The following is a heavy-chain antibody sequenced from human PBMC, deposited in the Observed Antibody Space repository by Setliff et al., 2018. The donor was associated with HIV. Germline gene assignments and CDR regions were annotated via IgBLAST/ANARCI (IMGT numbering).Heavy chain of an antibody. Sequence: SETLSLTCTVSGDSVSSASYYWSWIRQPPGKGLEWIGDIYYSGTTKYNPSLKSRVTISVDTSKNQFSLKLSSVTAADTVVYYCASEAWTSYRSSSGYYYYYMDVWGKGTTVTVSS. CDR1: GDSVSSASYY. V-gene: IGHV4-61*01. CDR2: IYYSGTT. D-gene: IGHD6-6*01. J-gene: IGHJ6*03. CDR3: ASEAWTSYRSSSGYYYYYMDV.